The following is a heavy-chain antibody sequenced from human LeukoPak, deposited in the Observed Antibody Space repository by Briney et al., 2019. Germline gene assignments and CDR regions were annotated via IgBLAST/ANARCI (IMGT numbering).Heavy chain of an antibody. J-gene: IGHJ3*01. CDR2: IKQDGGEK. CDR1: GFNFSSYW. Sequence: GGSLRLSCAASGFNFSSYWMNWVRQAPGKGLEWVANIKQDGGEKYYVDSVKDRFTISRDNAKKSVILQMNSLRVEDTAVYYCAKIGLTRAFDLWGQGTMVTVSS. CDR3: AKIGLTRAFDL. V-gene: IGHV3-7*01. D-gene: IGHD3-9*01.